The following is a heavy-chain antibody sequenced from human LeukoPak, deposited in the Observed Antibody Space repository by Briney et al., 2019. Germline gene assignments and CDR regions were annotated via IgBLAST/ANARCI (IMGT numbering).Heavy chain of an antibody. J-gene: IGHJ4*02. CDR1: GGSFSGYY. CDR3: ARGRLTSCYDY. D-gene: IGHD2-2*01. Sequence: PSETLSLTCAVYGGSFSGYYWGWIRQPPGKGLEWIGEINHSGSTNYNPSLTSRVTISVDTSKNQFSLKLSSVTAADTAVYYCARGRLTSCYDYWGQGTLVTVSS. CDR2: INHSGST. V-gene: IGHV4-34*01.